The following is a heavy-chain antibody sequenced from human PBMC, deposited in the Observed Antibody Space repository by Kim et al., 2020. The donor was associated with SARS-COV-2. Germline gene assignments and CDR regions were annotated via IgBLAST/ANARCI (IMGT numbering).Heavy chain of an antibody. Sequence: SETLSLTCAVYGGSFSGYYWSWIRQPPGKGLEWIGEINYSGSTNYNPSLKSRVTISVDTSKNQFSLKLSSVTAADTAVYYCARLKKYYYDSSGYNFDYWGQGTLVTVSS. V-gene: IGHV4-34*01. CDR2: INYSGST. J-gene: IGHJ4*02. D-gene: IGHD3-22*01. CDR3: ARLKKYYYDSSGYNFDY. CDR1: GGSFSGYY.